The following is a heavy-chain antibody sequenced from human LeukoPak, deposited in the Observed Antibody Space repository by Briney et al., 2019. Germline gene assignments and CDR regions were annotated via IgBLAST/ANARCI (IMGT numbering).Heavy chain of an antibody. D-gene: IGHD6-13*01. Sequence: KPSETLSLTCTVSGYSISSGYYWGWIRQPPGKGLEWIGSIYHSGSTYYNPSLKSRVTISVDTSKNQFSLKLSSVTAADAAVYYCARGVAAAVYDAFDIWGQGTMVTVSS. CDR3: ARGVAAAVYDAFDI. J-gene: IGHJ3*02. CDR2: IYHSGST. CDR1: GYSISSGYY. V-gene: IGHV4-38-2*02.